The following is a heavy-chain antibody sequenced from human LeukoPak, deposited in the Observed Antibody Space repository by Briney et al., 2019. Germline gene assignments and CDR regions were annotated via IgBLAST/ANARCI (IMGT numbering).Heavy chain of an antibody. CDR2: IIPIFGTA. Sequence: ASVKVSCKASGYTFTSYAISWVRQAPGQGLEWMGGIIPIFGTANYAQKFQGRVTITADESTSTAYMELSSLRSEDTAVYYCARGRYYYGSGSYYPYDYWGQGTLVTVSS. CDR1: GYTFTSYA. CDR3: ARGRYYYGSGSYYPYDY. D-gene: IGHD3-10*01. J-gene: IGHJ4*02. V-gene: IGHV1-69*13.